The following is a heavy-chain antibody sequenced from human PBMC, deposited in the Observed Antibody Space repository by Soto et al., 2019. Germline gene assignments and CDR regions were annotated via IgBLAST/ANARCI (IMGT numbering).Heavy chain of an antibody. V-gene: IGHV4-4*02. CDR3: ARTRYYDFWSGYNY. Sequence: SETLSLTCAVSGGPISSSNWWSWVRQPPGKGLEWIGEIYHSGSTNYNPSLKSRVTISVDKSKNQFSLKLSSVTAADTAVYYCARTRYYDFWSGYNYWGQGTLVTVSS. CDR2: IYHSGST. CDR1: GGPISSSNW. J-gene: IGHJ4*02. D-gene: IGHD3-3*01.